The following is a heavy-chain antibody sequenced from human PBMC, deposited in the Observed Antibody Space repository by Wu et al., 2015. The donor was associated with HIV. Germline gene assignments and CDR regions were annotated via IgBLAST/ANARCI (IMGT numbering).Heavy chain of an antibody. CDR3: TTGGESDIPPTYYMDV. CDR2: INPSSAYA. V-gene: IGHV1-46*03. J-gene: IGHJ6*03. D-gene: IGHD2-21*01. Sequence: QVQLVQSGAEVKXPGASVNISCKASGYAFSSYYIYWVRQAPGQGLEWMGIINPSSAYATYAQKFQGRITMTRDTSTSTVYMELISLSSEDTAVYYCTTGGESDIPPTYYMDVWGKGTTVTVSS. CDR1: GYAFSSYY.